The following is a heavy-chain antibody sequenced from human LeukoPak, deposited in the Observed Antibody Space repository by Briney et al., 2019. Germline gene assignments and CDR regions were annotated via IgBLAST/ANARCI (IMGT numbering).Heavy chain of an antibody. CDR1: GFTFRDYG. D-gene: IGHD6-19*01. CDR2: ISYDGRS. V-gene: IGHV3-30*18. CDR3: AKDTGYSSL. J-gene: IGHJ4*02. Sequence: PGGSLRLSCAASGFTFRDYGMHWIRQAPGKGLEWVAIISYDGRSNYADFVKGRFTISRDNSRSTVYLQMSSLRLEDTAMFYCAKDTGYSSLWGQGTLVTVSA.